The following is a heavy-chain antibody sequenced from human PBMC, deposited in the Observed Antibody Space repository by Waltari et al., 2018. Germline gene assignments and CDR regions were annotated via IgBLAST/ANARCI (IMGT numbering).Heavy chain of an antibody. Sequence: QVQLVQSGAEVKKPGASVKVSCKASGYNFTSHYIHWVRQAPGQGIEWMGIGNPNYGTIKYAQKFQDRVTMTRDTSTSTVYVELRNLRSEDTAVYYCARVGLMLSNSRGGWFDPWGQGTLVTVFS. CDR1: GYNFTSHY. CDR3: ARVGLMLSNSRGGWFDP. D-gene: IGHD2-8*01. CDR2: GNPNYGTI. J-gene: IGHJ5*02. V-gene: IGHV1-46*01.